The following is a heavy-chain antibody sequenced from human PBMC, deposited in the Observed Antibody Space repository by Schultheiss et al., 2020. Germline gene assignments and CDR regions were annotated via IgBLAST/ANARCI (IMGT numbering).Heavy chain of an antibody. CDR1: GFTFDDYG. CDR3: ARDHSGDILTGYYSPTYYYYGMDV. Sequence: GGSLRLSCAASGFTFDDYGMSWVRQAPGKGLEWVSGINWNGGKTGYADSVKGRFTTSRDNAKNSLYLQMNSLRVEDTALYYCARDHSGDILTGYYSPTYYYYGMDVWGQGTTVTGSS. V-gene: IGHV3-20*04. D-gene: IGHD3-9*01. CDR2: INWNGGKT. J-gene: IGHJ6*02.